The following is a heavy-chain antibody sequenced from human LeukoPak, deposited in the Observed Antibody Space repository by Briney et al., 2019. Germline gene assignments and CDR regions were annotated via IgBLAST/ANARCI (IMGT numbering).Heavy chain of an antibody. CDR1: GFTFSSYA. Sequence: GGSLRLSCAASGFTFSSYAMSWFRQAPEKGLEWVSAISGSGGSTYYAESVKGRFTISRDNSKNTLYLQMNSLRAEDTAVYYCAKAGGLRVYSGWSQSGYWGQGTLVTVSS. CDR2: ISGSGGST. J-gene: IGHJ4*02. CDR3: AKAGGLRVYSGWSQSGY. D-gene: IGHD6-19*01. V-gene: IGHV3-23*01.